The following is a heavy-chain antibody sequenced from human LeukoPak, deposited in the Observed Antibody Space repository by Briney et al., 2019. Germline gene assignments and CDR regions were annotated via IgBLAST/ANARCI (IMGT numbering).Heavy chain of an antibody. CDR2: IYTSGSP. D-gene: IGHD2-15*01. CDR1: GGSISSYY. Sequence: SETLSLTCTVSGGSISSYYWSWIRQPAGKGLEWIGRIYTSGSPNYNPSLKSRVTMSVDTSKNQFSLKLSSVTAADTAVYYCARGRRIVVVLGATRTHRDYYMDVWGKGTTVTVSS. V-gene: IGHV4-4*07. J-gene: IGHJ6*03. CDR3: ARGRRIVVVLGATRTHRDYYMDV.